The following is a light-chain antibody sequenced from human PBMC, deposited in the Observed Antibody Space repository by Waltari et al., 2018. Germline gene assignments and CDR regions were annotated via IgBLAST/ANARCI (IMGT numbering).Light chain of an antibody. V-gene: IGLV2-14*01. Sequence: QSALTQPASVSGSPEQSITISCSGTSNDIGFYNYVPWYQQHPGKPPKLMVYEVGHRPSGISNRFSGSKSGNTASLTISGLQADDEADYFCSSYTRSNTLMFGGGTKLTVL. J-gene: IGLJ3*02. CDR3: SSYTRSNTLM. CDR2: EVG. CDR1: SNDIGFYNY.